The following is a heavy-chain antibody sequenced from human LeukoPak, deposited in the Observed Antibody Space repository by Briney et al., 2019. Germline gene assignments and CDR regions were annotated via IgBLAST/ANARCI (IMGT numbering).Heavy chain of an antibody. CDR1: GFTFSSYW. CDR2: IKQDGSEK. D-gene: IGHD6-19*01. J-gene: IGHJ6*02. Sequence: GGSLRLSCAASGFTFSSYWMSWVRQAPGKGLEWVANIKQDGSEKYYVDSVKGRFTISRDNAKNSLYLQMNSLRAEDTAVYYCARVVGAVAGKGSLLEDGMDVWGQGTTVTVSS. V-gene: IGHV3-7*01. CDR3: ARVVGAVAGKGSLLEDGMDV.